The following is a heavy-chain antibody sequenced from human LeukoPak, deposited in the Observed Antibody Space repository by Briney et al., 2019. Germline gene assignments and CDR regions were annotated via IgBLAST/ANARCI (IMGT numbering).Heavy chain of an antibody. J-gene: IGHJ5*02. CDR3: ATLTGDSSSWYRGNWFDP. Sequence: ASVKVSCKVSGYTLTELSMHWVRQAPGKGLEWMGGFDPEDGETIYAQKFQGRVTMTEDTSTDTAYMELSSLRSEDTAVYYCATLTGDSSSWYRGNWFDPWGQGTLVTVSS. CDR1: GYTLTELS. CDR2: FDPEDGET. V-gene: IGHV1-24*01. D-gene: IGHD6-13*01.